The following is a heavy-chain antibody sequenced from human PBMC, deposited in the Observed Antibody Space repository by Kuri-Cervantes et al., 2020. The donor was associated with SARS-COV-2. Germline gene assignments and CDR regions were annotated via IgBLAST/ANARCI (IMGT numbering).Heavy chain of an antibody. CDR3: ARLVFVDAFDI. CDR1: GYTFIYSH. CDR2: ISSDSSHT. Sequence: GGSLKISCAASGYTFIYSHMSWIRQAPGKGLEWVSYISSDSSHTNNAESVKGRFTISRDSAKNSLYLQMNSLRAEDTAVYYCARLVFVDAFDIWGQGTMVTVSS. V-gene: IGHV3-11*06. J-gene: IGHJ3*02. D-gene: IGHD2-2*01.